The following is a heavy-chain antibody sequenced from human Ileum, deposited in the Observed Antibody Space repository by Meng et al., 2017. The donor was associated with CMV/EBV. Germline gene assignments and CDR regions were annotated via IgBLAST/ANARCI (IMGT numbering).Heavy chain of an antibody. CDR3: MRGAGEGGRDWFDP. CDR1: GYTFINHD. Sequence: ASVKVSCKASGYTFINHDINWVRQAAGQGLEWMGWMNSKSGNTGYAQKFQGRVTMTRDTSVSTAYMELSSLRFEDTAIYYCMRGAGEGGRDWFDPWGQGPLVTVSS. V-gene: IGHV1-8*01. CDR2: MNSKSGNT. D-gene: IGHD1-14*01. J-gene: IGHJ5*02.